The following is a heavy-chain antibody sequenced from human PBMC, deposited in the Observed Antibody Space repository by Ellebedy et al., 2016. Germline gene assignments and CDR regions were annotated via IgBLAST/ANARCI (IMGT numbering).Heavy chain of an antibody. D-gene: IGHD3-9*01. CDR3: ARDHSLRYFDWLHLKRDYYYYMDV. Sequence: GESLKISCSASGFTFSSYAMHWVRQAPGKGLEYVSAISSNGGSTYYADSVKGRFTISRDNSKNTLYLQMSSLRAEDTAVYYCARDHSLRYFDWLHLKRDYYYYMDVWGKGTTVTVSS. J-gene: IGHJ6*03. CDR2: ISSNGGST. CDR1: GFTFSSYA. V-gene: IGHV3-64D*06.